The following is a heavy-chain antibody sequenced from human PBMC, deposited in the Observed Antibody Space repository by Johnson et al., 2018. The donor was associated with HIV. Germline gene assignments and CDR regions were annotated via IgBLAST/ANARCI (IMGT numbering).Heavy chain of an antibody. D-gene: IGHD4-17*01. CDR3: ARLPVTTNSEDAFDI. V-gene: IGHV3-NL1*01. CDR1: GFTFSNYA. CDR2: IYSGGST. Sequence: QVQLVESGGGVVQPGRSLRLSCAASGFTFSNYAMHWVRQGPGKGLEWVSVIYSGGSTYYADSVKGRFTISRDNSKNTLYLQMNSLRAEDTAIYYCARLPVTTNSEDAFDIWGQGTMVTVSS. J-gene: IGHJ3*02.